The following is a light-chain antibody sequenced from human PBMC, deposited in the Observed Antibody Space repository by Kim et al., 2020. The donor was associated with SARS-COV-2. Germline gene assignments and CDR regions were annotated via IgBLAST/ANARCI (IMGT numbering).Light chain of an antibody. V-gene: IGKV1-17*01. CDR1: QDIRND. CDR2: GAS. Sequence: ASVGDSVTITCRASQDIRNDLGWYQQNPGRAPKRLIYGASSLQSGVPSRFSGSGSGTEFTLTISSLQPEDFATYFCLQHNTSPITFGQGTRLEIK. J-gene: IGKJ5*01. CDR3: LQHNTSPIT.